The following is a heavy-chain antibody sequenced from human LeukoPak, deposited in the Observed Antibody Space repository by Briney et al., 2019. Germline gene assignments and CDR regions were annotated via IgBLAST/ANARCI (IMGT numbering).Heavy chain of an antibody. J-gene: IGHJ4*02. D-gene: IGHD6-19*01. CDR2: INHSGST. V-gene: IGHV4-34*01. Sequence: PSETLSLTCAVYGGSFSGYYWSWIRQPPGKGLEWIGEINHSGSTNYNPSLKGRVTISVDTSKNQFSLKLSSVTAADTAVYYCARASSGWYGRWVDYWGQGTLVTVSS. CDR1: GGSFSGYY. CDR3: ARASSGWYGRWVDY.